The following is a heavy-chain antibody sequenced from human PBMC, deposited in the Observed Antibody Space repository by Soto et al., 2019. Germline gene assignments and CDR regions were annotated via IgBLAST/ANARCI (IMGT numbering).Heavy chain of an antibody. D-gene: IGHD3-10*01. V-gene: IGHV1-2*04. Sequence: ASVKVSCKASGYTFTGYYMHWVRQAPGQGLEWMGWINPNSGGTNYAQKFQGWVTMTRDTSINTAYMELSRLRSDDTAVYYCARVYYGSGSYYKDYYGMDVWGQGTTVTVSS. CDR1: GYTFTGYY. J-gene: IGHJ6*02. CDR3: ARVYYGSGSYYKDYYGMDV. CDR2: INPNSGGT.